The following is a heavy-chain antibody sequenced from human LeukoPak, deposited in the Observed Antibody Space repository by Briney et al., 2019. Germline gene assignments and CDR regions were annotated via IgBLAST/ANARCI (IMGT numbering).Heavy chain of an antibody. D-gene: IGHD6-19*01. CDR1: GGSISSGSYY. Sequence: SQTLSLTCTVPGGSISSGSYYWSWIRQPAGKGLEWIGRIYTSGSTNYNPSLKGRVTISVDTSKNQFSLKLSSVTAADTAVYYCARGVINRVAGYYFDYWGQGTLVTVSS. CDR2: IYTSGST. CDR3: ARGVINRVAGYYFDY. V-gene: IGHV4-61*02. J-gene: IGHJ4*02.